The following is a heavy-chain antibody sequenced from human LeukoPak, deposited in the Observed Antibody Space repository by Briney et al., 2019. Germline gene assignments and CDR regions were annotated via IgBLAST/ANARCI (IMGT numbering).Heavy chain of an antibody. CDR3: AKVGGMSIAVAGTRVYFAF. Sequence: GGSLRLSCAASGFTFSSYAMTWVRQAPGKGLEGVSAISGSGGSTYYADSVKGRFTISRDNSKNTLYLQMNSLRAEDTAVYYCAKVGGMSIAVAGTRVYFAFWGQGTLVTVSS. D-gene: IGHD6-19*01. V-gene: IGHV3-23*01. CDR2: ISGSGGST. CDR1: GFTFSSYA. J-gene: IGHJ4*02.